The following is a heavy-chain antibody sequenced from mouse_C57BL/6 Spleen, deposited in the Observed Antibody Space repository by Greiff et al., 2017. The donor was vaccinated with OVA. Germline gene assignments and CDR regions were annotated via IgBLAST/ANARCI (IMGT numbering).Heavy chain of an antibody. D-gene: IGHD2-2*01. CDR1: GYTFTSYW. CDR3: ARRGVGYDEGFAY. V-gene: IGHV1-64*01. CDR2: IHPNSGST. Sequence: VQLQQPGAELVKPGASVKLSCKASGYTFTSYWMHWVKQRPGQGLEWIGTIHPNSGSTNYNEKFKSKATLTVDKSSSTAYMQLSSLTSEDSAVYYCARRGVGYDEGFAYWGQGTLVTVSA. J-gene: IGHJ3*01.